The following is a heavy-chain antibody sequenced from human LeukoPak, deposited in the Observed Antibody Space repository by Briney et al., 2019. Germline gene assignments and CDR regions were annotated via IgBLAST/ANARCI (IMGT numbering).Heavy chain of an antibody. V-gene: IGHV4-59*01. D-gene: IGHD3-10*01. J-gene: IGHJ5*02. CDR2: IYYSGST. CDR3: ARGGYYGSGNDFRFDP. Sequence: KSSETLSLTCTVSGGSISSYYWIWIRQPPGKGLEWIGYIYYSGSTYYKPSLKSRVTISVDTSKNQFSLKLSSVTAADTAVYYCARGGYYGSGNDFRFDPWGQGTLVTVSS. CDR1: GGSISSYY.